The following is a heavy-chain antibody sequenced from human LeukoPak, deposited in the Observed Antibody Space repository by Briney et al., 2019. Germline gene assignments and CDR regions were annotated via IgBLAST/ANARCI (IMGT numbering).Heavy chain of an antibody. Sequence: PSETLSLTCSVSGASISSYSWSWIRQPPGKGLEWIGYMCYSGSTNYNPSLKSRVIISVDMSKNQISLKLSSVTAADTAVYYCARISREEDMIDYWGQGTLVTVSS. CDR2: MCYSGST. V-gene: IGHV4-59*01. CDR3: ARISREEDMIDY. D-gene: IGHD2-15*01. J-gene: IGHJ4*02. CDR1: GASISSYS.